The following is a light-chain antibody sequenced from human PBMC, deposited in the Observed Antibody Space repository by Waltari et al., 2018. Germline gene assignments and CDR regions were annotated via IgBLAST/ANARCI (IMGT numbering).Light chain of an antibody. Sequence: EIVMTQSPATLSVSPGERAPLSCRASQSVSSNLAWYQQKPGQAPRLLIYGASTRATGIPARFSGSGSGTEFTLTIGSLQSEDFAVYYCQQYNNWPRTFGQGTKQEIK. CDR3: QQYNNWPRT. CDR2: GAS. J-gene: IGKJ2*01. V-gene: IGKV3-15*01. CDR1: QSVSSN.